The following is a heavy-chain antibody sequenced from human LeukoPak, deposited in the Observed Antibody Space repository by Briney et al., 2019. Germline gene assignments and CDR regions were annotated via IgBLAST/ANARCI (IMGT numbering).Heavy chain of an antibody. CDR2: IYHSGST. CDR3: ARVSDSYYYYGMDV. CDR1: GGSISSGGYS. V-gene: IGHV4-30-2*01. J-gene: IGHJ6*02. D-gene: IGHD5/OR15-5a*01. Sequence: SETLSLTCAVSGGSISSGGYSWSWIRQPPGKGLEWIGYIYHSGSTYYNPSLKSRVTISVARSKNQFSLKLSSVTAADTAVYYCARVSDSYYYYGMDVWGQGTTVTVSS.